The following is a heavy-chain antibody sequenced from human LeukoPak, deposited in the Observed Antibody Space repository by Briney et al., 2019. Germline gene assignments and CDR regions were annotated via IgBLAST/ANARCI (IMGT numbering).Heavy chain of an antibody. D-gene: IGHD1-1*01. V-gene: IGHV3-23*01. Sequence: GASLRLSCGASGFTFSSYAMSWVRQAPGKGLEWVSAISGSGGSTYYADSVKGRFTISRDNSKNTLYLQMNSLRAEDTAVYYCAKPASNNDAFDYWGQGTLVTVSS. CDR3: AKPASNNDAFDY. CDR2: ISGSGGST. J-gene: IGHJ4*02. CDR1: GFTFSSYA.